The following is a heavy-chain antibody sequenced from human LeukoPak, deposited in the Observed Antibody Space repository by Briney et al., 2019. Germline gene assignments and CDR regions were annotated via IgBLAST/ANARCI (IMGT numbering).Heavy chain of an antibody. Sequence: GGSLRLSCEASGFTFNGHWMHWVRQAPGKGLVWVSLINGDGSTISYADSVKGRFTISRDNVKNLLYLQMNSLRAEDTAVYYCARVQRGIAVALDYWGQGTLATVSS. CDR3: ARVQRGIAVALDY. D-gene: IGHD6-19*01. V-gene: IGHV3-74*01. J-gene: IGHJ4*02. CDR1: GFTFNGHW. CDR2: INGDGSTI.